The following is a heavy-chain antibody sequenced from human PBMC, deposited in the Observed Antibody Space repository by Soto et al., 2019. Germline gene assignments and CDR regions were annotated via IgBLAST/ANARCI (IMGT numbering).Heavy chain of an antibody. CDR1: GGSISSSSYY. Sequence: QLQLQESGPGLVKPSETLSLTCTVSGGSISSSSYYWGWIRQPPGKGLEWIGSIHYSGSTYYNPSLKSRATISVDTYKNQFSLKLSSVTDAGTAVYYFARHERRRDPVDPCCQGTLVTVS. J-gene: IGHJ5*02. V-gene: IGHV4-39*01. CDR3: ARHERRRDPVDP. CDR2: IHYSGST.